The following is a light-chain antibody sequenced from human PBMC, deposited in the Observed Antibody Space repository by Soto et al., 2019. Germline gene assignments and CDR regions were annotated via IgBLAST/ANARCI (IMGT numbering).Light chain of an antibody. CDR3: QSYDSSLSGSV. J-gene: IGLJ2*01. CDR2: VNS. V-gene: IGLV1-40*01. Sequence: QAVVTQPPSVSGAPGQRVTISCTGSSSNIGAGYDVHWYQQFPGTAPKLLIYVNSNRPSGVPDRFSGSKSGTSASLAITGLQAEDEADYYCQSYDSSLSGSVFGGGTKLTVL. CDR1: SSNIGAGYD.